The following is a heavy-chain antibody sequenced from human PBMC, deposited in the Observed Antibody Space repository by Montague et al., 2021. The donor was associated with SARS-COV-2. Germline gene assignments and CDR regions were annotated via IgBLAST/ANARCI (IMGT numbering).Heavy chain of an antibody. CDR3: ARGWVAARRAFDI. CDR1: GGSISSSNW. CDR2: IYHSGST. D-gene: IGHD1-26*01. J-gene: IGHJ3*02. V-gene: IGHV4-4*02. Sequence: SETLSLTCAVSGGSISSSNWWSWVRQPPGKGLEWIGEIYHSGSTNYNPSLKSRVTISVDKSKNQLSLKLSSVTAADTAVYYCARGWVAARRAFDIWGQGTMVTVSS.